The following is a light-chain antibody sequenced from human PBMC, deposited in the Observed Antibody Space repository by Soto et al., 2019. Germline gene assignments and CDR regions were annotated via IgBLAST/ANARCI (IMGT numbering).Light chain of an antibody. V-gene: IGLV4-69*01. Sequence: QLVLTQSPSASASLGASVKLTCTLSSGHSSYAIAWHQKQPGKGPRYLMDLNNDGSHTKGDGIPDRFSGSSSGADRYLIISSLQSEDEADYYCQTWGTGFQFFGDGTKVTVL. CDR3: QTWGTGFQF. CDR2: LNNDGSH. J-gene: IGLJ2*01. CDR1: SGHSSYA.